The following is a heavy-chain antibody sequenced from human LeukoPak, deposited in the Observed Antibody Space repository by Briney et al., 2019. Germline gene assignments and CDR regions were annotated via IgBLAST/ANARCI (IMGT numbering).Heavy chain of an antibody. CDR3: AAYQLLLYWFDP. V-gene: IGHV4-34*01. CDR2: INHSGST. J-gene: IGHJ5*02. CDR1: GGSISGYY. Sequence: PSETLSLTCAVYGGSISGYYWSWIRQPPGKGLEWIGEINHSGSTNYSPSLKSRVTISVDTSKNQFSLKLSSVTAADTAVYYCAAYQLLLYWFDPWGEGTLVTVSS. D-gene: IGHD2-2*01.